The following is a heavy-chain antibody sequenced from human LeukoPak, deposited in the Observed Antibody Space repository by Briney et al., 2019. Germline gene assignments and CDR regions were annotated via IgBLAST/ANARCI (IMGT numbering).Heavy chain of an antibody. D-gene: IGHD5-24*01. Sequence: SETLSLTCTVSGYSISSGYYWGWIRQPPGKGLEWIGSIYHSGSTYYNPSLKSRVTISVDTSKNQFSLKLSSVTAADTAVYYCARARGDGYNLISYYYYYYMDVWGKGTTVTVSS. J-gene: IGHJ6*03. CDR3: ARARGDGYNLISYYYYYYMDV. CDR1: GYSISSGYY. CDR2: IYHSGST. V-gene: IGHV4-38-2*02.